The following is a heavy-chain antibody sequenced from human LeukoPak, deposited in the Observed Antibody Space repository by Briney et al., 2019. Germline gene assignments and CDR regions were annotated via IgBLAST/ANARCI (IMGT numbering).Heavy chain of an antibody. D-gene: IGHD3-22*01. CDR2: IRYDGSKK. CDR1: AFTFRSYG. V-gene: IGHV3-30*02. CDR3: AKTRTQSITMIRFAFDI. J-gene: IGHJ3*02. Sequence: GGSLRLSCAASAFTFRSYGMHWVRQAPGKGLEWVTFIRYDGSKKYYADSVKGRFTISRDNSKNTLYLQMNSLRAEDTAVYYCAKTRTQSITMIRFAFDIWGQGTMVTVSS.